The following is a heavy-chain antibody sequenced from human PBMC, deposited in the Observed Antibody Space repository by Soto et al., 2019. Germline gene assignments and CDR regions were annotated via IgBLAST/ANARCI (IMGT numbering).Heavy chain of an antibody. CDR3: ARDSYGMDV. J-gene: IGHJ6*02. CDR2: ISYDGSNK. CDR1: GFTFSTYA. V-gene: IGHV3-30-3*01. Sequence: GGSLRLSCAASGFTFSTYAMHWVRQAPGKRLEWVAVISYDGSNKYYADSVKGRFTISRDNSKNTLYVQMNSLRAEDTAVYYCARDSYGMDVWGQGTTVTVSS.